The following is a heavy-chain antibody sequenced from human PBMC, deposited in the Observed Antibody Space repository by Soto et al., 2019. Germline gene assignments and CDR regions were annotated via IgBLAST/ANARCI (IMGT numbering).Heavy chain of an antibody. D-gene: IGHD6-13*01. V-gene: IGHV4-34*01. CDR1: GGSFSGYY. CDR2: INHSGST. CDR3: ARGQRAAAGYVAFDY. Sequence: QVQLQQWGAGLLKPSETLSLTCAVYGGSFSGYYWSWIRQPPGKGLEWIGEINHSGSTNYNPSLKSRVTLSVDTSKNQFSLKLSSVTAADTAVYYCARGQRAAAGYVAFDYWGQGTLVTVSS. J-gene: IGHJ4*02.